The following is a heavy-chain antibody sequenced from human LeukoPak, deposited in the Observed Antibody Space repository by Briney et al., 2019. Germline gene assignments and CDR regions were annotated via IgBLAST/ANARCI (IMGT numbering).Heavy chain of an antibody. J-gene: IGHJ4*02. D-gene: IGHD3-22*01. CDR1: GFSFSSHA. CDR3: AKDLAMIVVVILDY. V-gene: IGHV3-23*01. Sequence: PGGSLRLSCATSGFSFSSHAMTWARQAPGKGLEWVSAISGSGGSTYYADSVKGRFTISRDNSKNTLYLQMNSLRAEDTAVYYCAKDLAMIVVVILDYWGQGTLVTVSS. CDR2: ISGSGGST.